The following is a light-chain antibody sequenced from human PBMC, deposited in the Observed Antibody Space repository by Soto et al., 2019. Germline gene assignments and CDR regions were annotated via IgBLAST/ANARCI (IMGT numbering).Light chain of an antibody. J-gene: IGLJ2*01. CDR2: RNN. CDR3: ATWDASLSAQVV. Sequence: QSVVTQPPSASGTPGQRITISCSGSSSNIGSNYVYWYQQLPGTAPKLLIYRNNQRPSGVPDRFSGSKSGTSASLAISGLRSEDEAHYYCATWDASLSAQVVFGGGTKVTVL. V-gene: IGLV1-47*01. CDR1: SSNIGSNY.